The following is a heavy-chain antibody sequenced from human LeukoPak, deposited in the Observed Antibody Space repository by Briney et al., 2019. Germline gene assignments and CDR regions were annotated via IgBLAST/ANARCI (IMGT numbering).Heavy chain of an antibody. Sequence: GVSLRLSGTASGFTFGDYAMSWVRQAPGKGLEWGGFIRSKAYGGTTEYAACVKGRFTISRDDSKSIAYLQMTSLKTEDTAVYYCTRAAGDSSPFDYWGQGTLVTVSS. J-gene: IGHJ4*02. CDR3: TRAAGDSSPFDY. CDR2: IRSKAYGGTT. CDR1: GFTFGDYA. D-gene: IGHD7-27*01. V-gene: IGHV3-49*04.